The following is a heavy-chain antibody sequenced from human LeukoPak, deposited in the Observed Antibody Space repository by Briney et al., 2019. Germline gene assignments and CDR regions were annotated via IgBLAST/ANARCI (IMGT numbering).Heavy chain of an antibody. CDR3: ARQLDYYDKRDY. CDR1: GYSFTNYG. Sequence: GESLRISCKGSGYSFTNYGISWVRQMPGKGLEWMGRIDPSDSYSNSGPSFQGHVTISADRSISTAYLQWRSLKASDTAMYYCARQLDYYDKRDYWGQGTLVTVAS. CDR2: IDPSDSYS. J-gene: IGHJ4*02. D-gene: IGHD3-22*01. V-gene: IGHV5-10-1*01.